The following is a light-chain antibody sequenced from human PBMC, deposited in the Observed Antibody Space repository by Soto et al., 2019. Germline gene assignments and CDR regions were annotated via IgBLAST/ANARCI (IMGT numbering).Light chain of an antibody. J-gene: IGKJ2*01. CDR1: QSVSSNY. V-gene: IGKV3-20*01. CDR3: QQYGSSPLYT. Sequence: EIVLTQSPGTLSLSPGERATLSCRASQSVSSNYLAWYQQKPGQAPRLLIYVASSSATGIPDRFSGSGSGTDFTLTISRLEPEDFAVYYCQQYGSSPLYTFGQGTKLEIK. CDR2: VAS.